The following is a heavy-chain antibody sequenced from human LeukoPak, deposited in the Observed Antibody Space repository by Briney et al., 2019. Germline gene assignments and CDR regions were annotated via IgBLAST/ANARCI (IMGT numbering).Heavy chain of an antibody. CDR3: AQDNAYYFEY. V-gene: IGHV3-33*06. Sequence: PGRSLRLSCAASGFTFSNYVMHWVRQAPGKGLEWVAVIWYDGSNKYYADSVKDRFTISRDNSKNTLYLQMNSLRAEDTAVYYCAQDNAYYFEYWGQGTVVTVSS. CDR1: GFTFSNYV. CDR2: IWYDGSNK. J-gene: IGHJ4*02.